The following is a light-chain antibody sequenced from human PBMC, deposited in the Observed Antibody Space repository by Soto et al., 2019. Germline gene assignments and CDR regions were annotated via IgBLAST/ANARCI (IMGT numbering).Light chain of an antibody. CDR1: SSDVGRYNY. V-gene: IGLV2-14*03. J-gene: IGLJ2*01. CDR3: SSYTSSSTSVV. CDR2: DVS. Sequence: HSALTQPASVSGSPGQSITISCAGTSSDVGRYNYVSWYQQHPGKAPKLMIYDVSNRPSGVSNRFSGSKSGNTASLTISGLQAEDEADYYCSSYTSSSTSVVFGGGTKLTVL.